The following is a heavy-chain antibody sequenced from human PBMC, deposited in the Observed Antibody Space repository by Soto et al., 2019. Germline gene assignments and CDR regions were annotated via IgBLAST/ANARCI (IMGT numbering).Heavy chain of an antibody. V-gene: IGHV3-30-3*01. D-gene: IGHD4-17*01. CDR2: ISYDGGNK. CDR1: GFTFSNYA. J-gene: IGHJ4*02. CDR3: ARESGPPLAVTTTHFDF. Sequence: QVQLVESGGGVVQPGRSLRLSCAASGFTFSNYAMHWVRQAPGKGLEWVAVISYDGGNKYYADSVKGRFTISRDNSKNTLYLQMNSLRAEDTARYYCARESGPPLAVTTTHFDFWGQGTLVTVSS.